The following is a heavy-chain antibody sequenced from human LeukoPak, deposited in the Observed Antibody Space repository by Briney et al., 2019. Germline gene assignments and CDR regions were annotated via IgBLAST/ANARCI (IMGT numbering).Heavy chain of an antibody. CDR3: ARDGASESAARRDYYYYMDV. CDR1: GFTFSSYA. V-gene: IGHV3-30*04. D-gene: IGHD6-6*01. Sequence: GRSLRLSCAASGFTFSSYAMHWVRQAPGKGLEWVAVISYDGSNKYYADSVKGRFTISRDNSKNTLYLQMNSLRAEDTAVYYCARDGASESAARRDYYYYMDVWGKGTTVTVSS. CDR2: ISYDGSNK. J-gene: IGHJ6*03.